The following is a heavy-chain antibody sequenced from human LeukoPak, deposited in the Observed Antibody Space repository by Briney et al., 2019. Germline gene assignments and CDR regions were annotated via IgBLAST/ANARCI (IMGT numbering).Heavy chain of an antibody. CDR3: ARATPEMATIRGFDY. CDR1: GGTFSSYA. CDR2: IIPILGIA. Sequence: ASVKVSCKASGGTFSSYAISWVRQAPGQGLEWMGRIIPILGIANYAQKFQGRVTITADKSTSTAYMELSSLRSEDTAVYYCARATPEMATIRGFDYWGQGTLVTVSS. V-gene: IGHV1-69*04. D-gene: IGHD5-24*01. J-gene: IGHJ4*02.